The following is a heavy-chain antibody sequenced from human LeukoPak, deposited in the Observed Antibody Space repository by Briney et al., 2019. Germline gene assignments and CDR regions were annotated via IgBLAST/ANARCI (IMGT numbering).Heavy chain of an antibody. CDR2: ISSSGSTI. V-gene: IGHV3-48*03. CDR3: ASRELWSPYYYYMDV. CDR1: GFTLSSYE. Sequence: GGSLRLSCAASGFTLSSYEMNWVRQAPGKGLEWISYISSSGSTIYYADSAKGRFTISRDNAKNSLYLQMNSLRAEDTAVYYCASRELWSPYYYYMDVWGKGTTVTIFS. D-gene: IGHD3-10*01. J-gene: IGHJ6*03.